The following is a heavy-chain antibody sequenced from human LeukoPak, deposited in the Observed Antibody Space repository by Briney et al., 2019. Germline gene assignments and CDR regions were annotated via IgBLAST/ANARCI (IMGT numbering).Heavy chain of an antibody. D-gene: IGHD3-10*01. Sequence: SGTLSLTCAVSDGSFSTNNWWSWVRQPPGKGLEWVGEIFPTGSTSYNPSLKSRVTISVDTSKNQFSLKPSSVTAADTAVYYCARVRWLWFGEGPYYYYYYGMDVWGQGTTVTVSS. CDR1: DGSFSTNNW. V-gene: IGHV4-4*02. CDR3: ARVRWLWFGEGPYYYYYYGMDV. J-gene: IGHJ6*02. CDR2: IFPTGST.